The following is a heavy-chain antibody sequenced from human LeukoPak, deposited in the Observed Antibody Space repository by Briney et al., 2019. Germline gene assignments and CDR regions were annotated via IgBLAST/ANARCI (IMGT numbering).Heavy chain of an antibody. CDR2: ISAYNGNT. V-gene: IGHV1-18*01. J-gene: IGHJ4*02. Sequence: GASVKVSCKASGYTFTSYGISWVRQAPGQGLEWMGWISAYNGNTNYAQKLQGRVTMTIDTSTSTAYMELRSLRSDDTAVYYCARELISPYYYDSSGYYLDYWGQGTLVTVSS. CDR1: GYTFTSYG. CDR3: ARELISPYYYDSSGYYLDY. D-gene: IGHD3-22*01.